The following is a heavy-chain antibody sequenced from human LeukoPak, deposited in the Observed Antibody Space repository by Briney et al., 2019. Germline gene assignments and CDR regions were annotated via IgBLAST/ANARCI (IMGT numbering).Heavy chain of an antibody. CDR3: ARGAYCSSTSCSKDVFDI. CDR2: ISYDGSNK. CDR1: GFTFSIYA. V-gene: IGHV3-30-3*01. J-gene: IGHJ3*02. Sequence: GRSLRLSCAASGFTFSIYAMHWVRQAPGKGLEWVAVISYDGSNKYYADSVKGRFTISRDNSKNTLYLQMNSLRAEDTAVYYCARGAYCSSTSCSKDVFDIWGQGTMVTVSS. D-gene: IGHD2-2*01.